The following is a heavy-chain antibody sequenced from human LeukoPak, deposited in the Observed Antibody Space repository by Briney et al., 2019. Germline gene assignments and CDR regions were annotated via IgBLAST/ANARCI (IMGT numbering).Heavy chain of an antibody. CDR2: IYSDGST. CDR1: GFTVSSNY. Sequence: GGSLRLSCAASGFTVSSNYMSWVRQAPGKGPEWVSVIYSDGSTYYADSVKGRFTISRDTSKNTLYLQMNSLRAEDTAVYYCAKDVRLVRGVNYGSIIDYFDYWGQGTLVTVSS. V-gene: IGHV3-53*01. D-gene: IGHD3-10*01. J-gene: IGHJ4*02. CDR3: AKDVRLVRGVNYGSIIDYFDY.